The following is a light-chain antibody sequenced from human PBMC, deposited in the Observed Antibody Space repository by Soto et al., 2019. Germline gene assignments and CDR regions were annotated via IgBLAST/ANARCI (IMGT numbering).Light chain of an antibody. V-gene: IGKV3-15*01. J-gene: IGKJ4*01. CDR2: GAF. CDR3: QQYNTWPLT. Sequence: ETVMTQSPATLSVSPGERATLSCRASQSVSTNLALYQQKPGQAPRLLIYGAFTRATGVPARFSGSGSGTDFTLTISSLQSEDFAVYYCQQYNTWPLTFGGGTKVEIK. CDR1: QSVSTN.